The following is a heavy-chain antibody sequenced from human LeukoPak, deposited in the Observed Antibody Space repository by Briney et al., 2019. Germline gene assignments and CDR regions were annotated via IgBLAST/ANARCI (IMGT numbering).Heavy chain of an antibody. CDR2: ISGSGYST. Sequence: RAGGSLRLSCAASGFTFSSYAMTWVRQAPGKGLEWISAISGSGYSTYYADSMKGRFTISRDNSKNTLYLQMNSLRAEDTAVYYCAKSGATSTSWCDHWGQGALVTVSS. V-gene: IGHV3-23*01. CDR3: AKSGATSTSWCDH. D-gene: IGHD1-26*01. CDR1: GFTFSSYA. J-gene: IGHJ5*02.